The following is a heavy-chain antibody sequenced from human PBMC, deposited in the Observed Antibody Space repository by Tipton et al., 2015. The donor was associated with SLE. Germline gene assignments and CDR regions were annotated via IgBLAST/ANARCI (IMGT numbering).Heavy chain of an antibody. CDR1: GGSISSGSYY. CDR2: IYYSGST. CDR3: ARGSGNFDY. D-gene: IGHD3-10*01. J-gene: IGHJ4*02. Sequence: TLSLTCTVSGGSISSGSYYWSWIRQPPGKGLEWIGYIYYSGSTNYNPSLKSRVTISVDTSKNQFSLKLSSVTAADTAVYYCARGSGNFDYWGQGTLVTVSS. V-gene: IGHV4-61*01.